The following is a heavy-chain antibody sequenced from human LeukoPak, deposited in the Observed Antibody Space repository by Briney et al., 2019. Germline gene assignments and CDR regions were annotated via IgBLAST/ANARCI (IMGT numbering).Heavy chain of an antibody. V-gene: IGHV4-61*02. CDR1: GGSISSGSYY. CDR2: IYTIGST. D-gene: IGHD5-12*01. Sequence: PSQTLSLTCTVSGGSISSGSYYWSWIRQPAGKGLEWIGRIYTIGSTNYNPSLKSRVTISVDTSKNQFSLKLSSVTAADTAVYYCARGAAGGYSGYDQYYYYHMDVWGKGTTVTVSS. CDR3: ARGAAGGYSGYDQYYYYHMDV. J-gene: IGHJ6*03.